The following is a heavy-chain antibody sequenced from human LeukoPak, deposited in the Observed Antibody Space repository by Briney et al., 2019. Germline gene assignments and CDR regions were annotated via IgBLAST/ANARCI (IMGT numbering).Heavy chain of an antibody. Sequence: GGSLILSCAASGFTFSSYAMSWVRQAPGKGLEWVSAISGSGGSTYYADSVKGRFTISRDNAKNTLYLQMNSLRAEDTAVYYCAKDLVYDFWSGYSHRAFDIWGQGTMVTVSS. D-gene: IGHD3-3*01. CDR1: GFTFSSYA. J-gene: IGHJ3*02. CDR3: AKDLVYDFWSGYSHRAFDI. CDR2: ISGSGGST. V-gene: IGHV3-23*01.